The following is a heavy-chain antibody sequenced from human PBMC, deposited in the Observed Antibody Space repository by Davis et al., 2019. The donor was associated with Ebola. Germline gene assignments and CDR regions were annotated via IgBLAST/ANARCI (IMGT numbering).Heavy chain of an antibody. J-gene: IGHJ4*02. CDR1: GFTFSSYA. D-gene: IGHD1-26*01. Sequence: GESLKISCAASGFTFSSYAMSWVRQAPGKGLEWVSAISGSGGSTYYADSVKGRFTISRDNSKNTLYLQMNSLKTEDTAVYYCTRGRWELLIWGQGTLVTVSS. V-gene: IGHV3-23*01. CDR2: ISGSGGST. CDR3: TRGRWELLI.